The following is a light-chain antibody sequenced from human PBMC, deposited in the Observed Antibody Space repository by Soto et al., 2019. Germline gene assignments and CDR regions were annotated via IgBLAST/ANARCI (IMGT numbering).Light chain of an antibody. J-gene: IGKJ2*01. V-gene: IGKV3-20*01. CDR2: DSF. CDR3: QLHENSPYT. CDR1: QSVSSNY. Sequence: EIVLTQSPGTLPLSPGERAILSCRASQSVSSNYLAWYQQKPGQAPRLLIYDSFNRATVVPDRFSGSRSGADFTLTISTLDPEDFAVYYCQLHENSPYTFGQGTKVEI.